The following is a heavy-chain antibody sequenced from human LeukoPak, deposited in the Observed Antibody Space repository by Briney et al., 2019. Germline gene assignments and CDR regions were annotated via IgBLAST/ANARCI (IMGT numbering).Heavy chain of an antibody. CDR3: ARRMVRGVISSAFDI. J-gene: IGHJ3*02. Sequence: GESLKISCKASGYSFSKYWIGWVRQMPGKGLEWMGIIYPSDSDTRYGPSSQGQVTISADTSISTAYLQWSSLQASDTAMYYCARRMVRGVISSAFDIWGQGTMVTVSS. D-gene: IGHD3-10*01. V-gene: IGHV5-51*01. CDR2: IYPSDSDT. CDR1: GYSFSKYW.